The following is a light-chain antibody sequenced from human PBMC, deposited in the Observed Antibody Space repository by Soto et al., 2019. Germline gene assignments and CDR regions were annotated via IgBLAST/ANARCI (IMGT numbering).Light chain of an antibody. CDR3: SSYTSSSTYV. V-gene: IGLV2-14*01. Sequence: QSALAQPTSVSGSPGQSIAISCTGTSSDVGGYNYVSWHQQHPGKAPKVLISVVSNRPSGVSNRFSGSKSGNTASLTISGLQAEDEADYYCSSYTSSSTYVFGTGTQLTVL. CDR1: SSDVGGYNY. J-gene: IGLJ1*01. CDR2: VVS.